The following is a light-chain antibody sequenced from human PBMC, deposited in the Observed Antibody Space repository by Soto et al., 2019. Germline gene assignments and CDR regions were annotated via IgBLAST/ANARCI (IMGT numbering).Light chain of an antibody. CDR3: QQYNSYWRT. CDR2: GAS. CDR1: QSVSSN. J-gene: IGKJ1*01. V-gene: IGKV3-15*01. Sequence: EIVMTQSPATLSVSPGERATLSCRASQSVSSNLAWYQQKPGQAPRLLIYGASTRATGIPARFSGSGSGTDFTLTISSLQPDDFATYYCQQYNSYWRTFGQGTKVDI.